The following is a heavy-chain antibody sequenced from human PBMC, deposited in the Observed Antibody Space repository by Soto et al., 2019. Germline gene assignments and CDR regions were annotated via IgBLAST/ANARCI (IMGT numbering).Heavy chain of an antibody. V-gene: IGHV1-3*01. CDR2: INAGNGNT. CDR1: GYTFTRYA. CDR3: ARNLMDYDIWGGYYLAYYFDY. Sequence: ASVKGSCKASGYTFTRYAMHWVSQAPGQRLEWMGWINAGNGNTKYSQKFQGRVTITRDTSASTAYMELSSLRSEDTAVYYCARNLMDYDIWGGYYLAYYFDYWGQGPLVTVSS. D-gene: IGHD3-3*01. J-gene: IGHJ4*02.